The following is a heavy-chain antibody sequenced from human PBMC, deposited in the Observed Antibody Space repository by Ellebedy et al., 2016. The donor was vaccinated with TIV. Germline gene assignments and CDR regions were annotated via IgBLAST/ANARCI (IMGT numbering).Heavy chain of an antibody. Sequence: ESLKISXTVSGGSISSSSYYWGWIRQPPGKGLEWIGSIYYSGNTYYNPSLKSRVTISIDTSKNQFSLRLSSVTAADTAIYRCAGRKVTIPRADAYFDYWGQGILVTVSS. CDR3: AGRKVTIPRADAYFDY. D-gene: IGHD3-3*01. CDR1: GGSISSSSYY. J-gene: IGHJ4*02. CDR2: IYYSGNT. V-gene: IGHV4-39*01.